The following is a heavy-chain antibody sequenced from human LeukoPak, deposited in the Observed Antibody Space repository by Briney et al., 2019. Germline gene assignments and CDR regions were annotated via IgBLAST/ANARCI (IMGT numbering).Heavy chain of an antibody. CDR1: VGFISNIGYG. CDR3: ARQSGFYSNSSYYYYGMDV. D-gene: IGHD4-11*01. J-gene: IGHJ6*02. V-gene: IGHV4-39*01. CDR2: IYYSGST. Sequence: PSETLSLACTVSVGFISNIGYGWAWIRQPPGKGLEWIGSIYYSGSTYYNPSLKSRVTISVDTSKNQFPLQLSSVTAADTAVYYCARQSGFYSNSSYYYYGMDVWGQGTTVTVSS.